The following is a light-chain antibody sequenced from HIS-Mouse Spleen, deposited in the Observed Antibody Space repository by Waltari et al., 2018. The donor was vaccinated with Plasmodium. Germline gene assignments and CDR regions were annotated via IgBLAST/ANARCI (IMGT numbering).Light chain of an antibody. CDR2: EVS. CDR1: SSDVGGYNY. Sequence: QSALTQPPSASGSPGQSVTISCTGTSSDVGGYNYVSWYQQHPGKAPKLMIYEVSKRPSGVPDRSPGSKSGNAASLTVSGLQAEDEADYYCSSYAGSNNLVFGGGTKLTVL. J-gene: IGLJ2*01. V-gene: IGLV2-8*01. CDR3: SSYAGSNNLV.